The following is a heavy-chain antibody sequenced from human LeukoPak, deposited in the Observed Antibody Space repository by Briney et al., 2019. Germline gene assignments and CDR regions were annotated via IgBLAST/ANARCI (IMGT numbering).Heavy chain of an antibody. CDR1: GYTFTDYY. V-gene: IGHV1-2*02. CDR2: INPNSGGT. Sequence: ASVKVSCKASGYTFTDYYMHWVRQAPGQGLEWMGWINPNSGGTNYAQKFQGRVTVTRDTSISTAYMELSRLRSDDTAVYYCARLGYCSSTSCYNFDCWGQGTLVTVSS. CDR3: ARLGYCSSTSCYNFDC. J-gene: IGHJ4*02. D-gene: IGHD2-2*02.